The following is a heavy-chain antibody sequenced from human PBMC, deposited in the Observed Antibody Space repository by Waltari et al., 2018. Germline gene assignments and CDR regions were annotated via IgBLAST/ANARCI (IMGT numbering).Heavy chain of an antibody. Sequence: QVQLVESGGGVVQPGRSLRLSCAASGFTFSGYAMHWIRQSPGKGVEWVAAVSHDGNKRDYADAVKGRFTVARGNSENALNLQMGSLRVDGAAIYYCAKDARSSLFRWGDNGFDPWGQGTLVTVSS. CDR2: VSHDGNKR. D-gene: IGHD6-13*01. V-gene: IGHV3-30*15. J-gene: IGHJ5*02. CDR1: GFTFSGYA. CDR3: AKDARSSLFRWGDNGFDP.